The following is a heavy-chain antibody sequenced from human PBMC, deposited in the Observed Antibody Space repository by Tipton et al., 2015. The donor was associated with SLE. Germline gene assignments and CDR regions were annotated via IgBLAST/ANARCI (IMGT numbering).Heavy chain of an antibody. CDR2: ISYDGSNK. D-gene: IGHD6-19*01. J-gene: IGHJ1*01. CDR3: AKEVAVAGTGYFQH. V-gene: IGHV3-30-3*01. CDR1: GFTFSSYA. Sequence: SLRLSCAASGFTFSSYAMHWVRQAPGKGLEWVAVISYDGSNKYYADSVKGRFTISRDNSKNTLYLQMNSLRAEDTAVYYCAKEVAVAGTGYFQHWGQGTLVTVSS.